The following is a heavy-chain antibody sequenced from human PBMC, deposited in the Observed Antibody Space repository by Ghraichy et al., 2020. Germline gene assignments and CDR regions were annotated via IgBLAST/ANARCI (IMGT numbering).Heavy chain of an antibody. D-gene: IGHD6-19*01. V-gene: IGHV4-61*01. J-gene: IGHJ4*02. CDR2: IYYSGST. Sequence: SETLSHTCTVSGGSVSSGSYYWSWIRQPPGKGLEWIGYIYYSGSTNYNPSLKSRVTISVDTSKNQFSLKLSSVTAADTAVYYCARELRVGVAVAGTIDYWGQGTLVTVSS. CDR1: GGSVSSGSYY. CDR3: ARELRVGVAVAGTIDY.